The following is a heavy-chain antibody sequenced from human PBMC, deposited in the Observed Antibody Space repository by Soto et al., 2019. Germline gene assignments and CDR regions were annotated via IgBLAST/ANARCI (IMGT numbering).Heavy chain of an antibody. D-gene: IGHD1-26*01. CDR1: GFTFSSFG. CDR2: ISYSGGNT. CDR3: SKSLGATRSFDY. Sequence: GGSLRLSCAASGFTFSSFGISWVRQAPGKGLEWVSSISYSGGNTYYADSVKGRFTISRDNSKNTLYLQMNSLRAEDTAVYYCSKSLGATRSFDYWGQGTLVTVSS. V-gene: IGHV3-23*01. J-gene: IGHJ4*02.